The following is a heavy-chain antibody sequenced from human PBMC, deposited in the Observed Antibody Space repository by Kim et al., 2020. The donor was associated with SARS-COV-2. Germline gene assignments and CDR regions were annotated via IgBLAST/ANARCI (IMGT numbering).Heavy chain of an antibody. Sequence: SETLSLTCTVSGGSISSYYWSWIRQPPGKGLEWIGYIYYSGSTNYNPSLKSRVTISVDTSKNQFSLKLSSVTAADTAVYYCARLQVPYYYDSSVYWFDPWGQGPLVTVSS. V-gene: IGHV4-59*13. CDR2: IYYSGST. CDR1: GGSISSYY. J-gene: IGHJ5*02. CDR3: ARLQVPYYYDSSVYWFDP. D-gene: IGHD3-22*01.